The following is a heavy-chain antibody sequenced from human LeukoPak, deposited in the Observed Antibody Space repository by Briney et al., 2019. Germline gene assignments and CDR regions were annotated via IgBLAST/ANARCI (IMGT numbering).Heavy chain of an antibody. D-gene: IGHD6-13*01. Sequence: PGESLKISCKGSGYFFSSYWIGWVRQMAGKGLEWMGIIYPGDSDTRYSPSFQGQVTISADKSISTAYLQWSSLKASDTAMYYCARHSSSWYKNWLDPWGQGTLVTVSS. CDR3: ARHSSSWYKNWLDP. J-gene: IGHJ5*02. V-gene: IGHV5-51*01. CDR1: GYFFSSYW. CDR2: IYPGDSDT.